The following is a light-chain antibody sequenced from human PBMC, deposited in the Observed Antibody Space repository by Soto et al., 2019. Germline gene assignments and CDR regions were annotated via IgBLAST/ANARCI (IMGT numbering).Light chain of an antibody. Sequence: EIVLTQSPGTLSLSPGERATLSCRASQSVSRSYLAWYQQKPGQAPRHLIYGASSRATGIPDTFSGSGSGTDFTLTISRLEPEDFAGYYCQQYGSSRGYTFGQGTKLEIK. J-gene: IGKJ2*01. V-gene: IGKV3-20*01. CDR3: QQYGSSRGYT. CDR1: QSVSRSY. CDR2: GAS.